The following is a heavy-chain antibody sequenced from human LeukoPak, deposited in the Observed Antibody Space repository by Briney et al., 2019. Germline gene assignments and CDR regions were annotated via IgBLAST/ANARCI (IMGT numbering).Heavy chain of an antibody. V-gene: IGHV3-23*01. CDR2: ISGSGGST. J-gene: IGHJ4*02. CDR3: AKEPLFYDILTGFDY. Sequence: SCKASGGTFSSYAMSWVRQAPEKGLEWVSAISGSGGSTYYADSVKGRFTISRDNSKNTLYLQMNSLRVEDTAVYYCAKEPLFYDILTGFDYWGQGTLVTVSS. D-gene: IGHD3-9*01. CDR1: GGTFSSYA.